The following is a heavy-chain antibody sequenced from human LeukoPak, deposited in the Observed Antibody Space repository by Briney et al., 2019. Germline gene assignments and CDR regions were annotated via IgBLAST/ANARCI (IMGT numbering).Heavy chain of an antibody. V-gene: IGHV3-30*02. Sequence: GGSLRLSCAASGFTFSSYGMHWVRQAPGKGLEWVAFIRYDGSNKYYADSVKGRFTISRDNSKNTLYLQMNSLRAEDTAVYYCAKDGMATIDYFDYWGQGTLVTVSS. D-gene: IGHD5-12*01. CDR1: GFTFSSYG. J-gene: IGHJ4*02. CDR2: IRYDGSNK. CDR3: AKDGMATIDYFDY.